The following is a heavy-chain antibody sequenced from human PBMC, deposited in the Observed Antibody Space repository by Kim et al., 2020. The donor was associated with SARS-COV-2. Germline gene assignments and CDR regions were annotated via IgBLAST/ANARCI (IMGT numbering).Heavy chain of an antibody. CDR3: TRRGSSGYYGDY. J-gene: IGHJ4*02. V-gene: IGHV3-49*03. Sequence: GGSLRLSCSASGFTFGDYAMSWFRQAPGKGLEWVGFIRSKVYGGTTEYAASVKGRFTISRDDSKSIAYLQMDSLKSEDTAVYYCTRRGSSGYYGDYWGQGTLVTVSS. D-gene: IGHD3-22*01. CDR1: GFTFGDYA. CDR2: IRSKVYGGTT.